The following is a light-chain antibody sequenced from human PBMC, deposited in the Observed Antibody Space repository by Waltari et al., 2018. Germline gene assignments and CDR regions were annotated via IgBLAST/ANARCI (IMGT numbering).Light chain of an antibody. J-gene: IGKJ4*01. CDR1: QGIFSA. CDR3: QQFNTYPLT. V-gene: IGKV1-13*02. CDR2: AAS. Sequence: AFQLTQSPSSLSASVGDRVTISSRASQGIFSALAWYQQQPGQPPKLLIYAASTLESGVPSRFSGSGSGTDFTLTISSLEAEDFATYYCQQFNTYPLTFGGGTRVDIK.